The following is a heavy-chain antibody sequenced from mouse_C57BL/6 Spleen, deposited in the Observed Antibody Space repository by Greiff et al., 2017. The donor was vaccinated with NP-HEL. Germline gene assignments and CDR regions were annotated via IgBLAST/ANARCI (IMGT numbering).Heavy chain of an antibody. D-gene: IGHD1-1*01. Sequence: QVQLQQPGAELVKPGASVKMSCKASGYTFTSYWITWVKQRPGQGLEWIGDISPGSGSTNYNEKFKSKATLTVDTSSSTAYMQLSSLTSEDSAVYYCARPPYYGSPREDDWGQGTTLTVSS. V-gene: IGHV1-55*01. J-gene: IGHJ2*01. CDR3: ARPPYYGSPREDD. CDR2: ISPGSGST. CDR1: GYTFTSYW.